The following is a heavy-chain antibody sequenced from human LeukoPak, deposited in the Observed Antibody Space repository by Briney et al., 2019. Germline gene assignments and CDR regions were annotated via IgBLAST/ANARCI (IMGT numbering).Heavy chain of an antibody. CDR1: GFTFSSYA. J-gene: IGHJ4*02. CDR3: ARAGITMVRGVREYYFDY. V-gene: IGHV3-30*14. D-gene: IGHD3-10*01. CDR2: ISYDGSNK. Sequence: PGGSLRLSCAASGFTFSSYAMHWVRQAPGKGLEWVAVISYDGSNKYYADSVKGRFTISRDNSKNTLYLQMNSLRAEDTAVYYCARAGITMVRGVREYYFDYWGQGILVTVSS.